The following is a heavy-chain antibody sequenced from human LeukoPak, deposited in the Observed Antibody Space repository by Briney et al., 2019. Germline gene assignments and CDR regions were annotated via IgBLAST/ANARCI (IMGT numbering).Heavy chain of an antibody. V-gene: IGHV4-31*03. J-gene: IGHJ4*02. CDR1: GGSISSGGYY. CDR2: IYYSGST. Sequence: SQTLFLTCTVSGGSISSGGYYWSWIRQHPGKGLEWIGYIYYSGSTYYNPSLKSRVTISVDTSKNQFSLKLSSVTAADTAVYYCARIRLHYFDYWGQGTLVTVSS. CDR3: ARIRLHYFDY.